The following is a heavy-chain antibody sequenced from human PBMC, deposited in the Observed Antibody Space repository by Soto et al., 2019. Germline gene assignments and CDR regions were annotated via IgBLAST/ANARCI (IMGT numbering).Heavy chain of an antibody. D-gene: IGHD6-13*01. J-gene: IGHJ6*02. CDR2: IVPLFRTT. CDR1: GGTFSSYA. CDR3: ERGGYSSTWSNLMDRSGLDV. Sequence: QVQLVQSGAEAKKPGSSVKVSCKTSGGTFSSYAISWVRQAPGQGLEWMGGIVPLFRTTNYAQKFQGRVTITADTSTYTVYMDLSGLRSGDTAVYSCERGGYSSTWSNLMDRSGLDVWGQGTTVTVSS. V-gene: IGHV1-69*06.